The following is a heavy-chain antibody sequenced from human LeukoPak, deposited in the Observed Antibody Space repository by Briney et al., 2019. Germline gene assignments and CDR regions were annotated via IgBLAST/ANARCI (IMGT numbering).Heavy chain of an antibody. D-gene: IGHD4-17*01. CDR1: GFTFSEYW. V-gene: IGHV3-74*01. CDR2: IRTDGDT. Sequence: PGGSLRLSCAASGFTFSEYWMPWVRQAPGKGLVWVSRIRTDGDTSYADSVRGRFTISRDNSKNTLYLQMNSLRAEDTAVYYCARDARVGDPFDYWGQGTLVTVSS. CDR3: ARDARVGDPFDY. J-gene: IGHJ4*02.